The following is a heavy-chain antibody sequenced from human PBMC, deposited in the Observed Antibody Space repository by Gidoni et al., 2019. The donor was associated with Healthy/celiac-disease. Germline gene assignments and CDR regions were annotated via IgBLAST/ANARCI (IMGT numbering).Heavy chain of an antibody. J-gene: IGHJ4*02. V-gene: IGHV3-33*01. CDR3: ARDQTPGVYDSGLLGD. Sequence: QVQLVESGGGVVQPGRSLRLSCAASGFTFRSYGMHWVRQAPGKGLEWVAVIWYDGSNKYYADSVKGRLTISRDNSKNTLYLQMNSLRAEDTAVYYCARDQTPGVYDSGLLGDWGQGTLVTVSS. CDR1: GFTFRSYG. D-gene: IGHD3-22*01. CDR2: IWYDGSNK.